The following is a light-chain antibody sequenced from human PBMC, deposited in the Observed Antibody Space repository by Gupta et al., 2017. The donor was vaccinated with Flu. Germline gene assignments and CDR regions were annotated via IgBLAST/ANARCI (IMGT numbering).Light chain of an antibody. Sequence: GDRVTITCRASQNIRKYLSWYQQKAGEAPKLLIYGASTLQSGVPSTFSGSGSGTDFTLTIISLQPEDFATYYCQQIYSRPWTFGQGTEV. V-gene: IGKV1-39*01. J-gene: IGKJ1*01. CDR1: QNIRKY. CDR2: GAS. CDR3: QQIYSRPWT.